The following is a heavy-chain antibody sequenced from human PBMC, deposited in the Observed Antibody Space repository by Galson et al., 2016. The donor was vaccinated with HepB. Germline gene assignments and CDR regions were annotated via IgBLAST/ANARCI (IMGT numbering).Heavy chain of an antibody. J-gene: IGHJ4*02. V-gene: IGHV3-23*01. CDR1: GFTFSHFS. CDR2: IDGPTTNT. Sequence: SLRLSCAASGFTFSHFSMSWVRQAPGEPLEWVSTIDGPTTNTHYADSVKGRFTISRDNSKNTLYLQMNSLRAEDTAVYYCAKDIARSNGWSRPGRNDYWGQGTLVSVSS. D-gene: IGHD6-19*01. CDR3: AKDIARSNGWSRPGRNDY.